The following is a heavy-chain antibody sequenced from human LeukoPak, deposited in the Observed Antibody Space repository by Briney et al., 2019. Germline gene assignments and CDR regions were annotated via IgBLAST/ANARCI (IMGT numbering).Heavy chain of an antibody. CDR2: INHSGST. J-gene: IGHJ5*02. CDR1: GGSFSGYY. D-gene: IGHD2-15*01. CDR3: ASRGYCSGGSCLRWNWFDP. Sequence: TPSETLSLTCAVYGGSFSGYYWSWIRQPPGKGLEWIGEINHSGSTNYNPSLKSRVTISVDTSKNQFSLKLSSVTAADTAVYYCASRGYCSGGSCLRWNWFDPWGQGTLVTVSS. V-gene: IGHV4-34*01.